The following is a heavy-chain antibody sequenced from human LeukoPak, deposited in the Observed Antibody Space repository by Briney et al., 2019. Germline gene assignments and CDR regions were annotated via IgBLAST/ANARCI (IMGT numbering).Heavy chain of an antibody. V-gene: IGHV3-21*01. J-gene: IGHJ4*02. Sequence: KPGGSLRLSCVASGFTFSSYNMNWVRQAPGKGLEWVSCISDRSNYIYYADSVKGRFIISRDNAKNSLYLELDSLRAEDTAVCHCVRDSDTYGDHTTRRFDSWGQGTLVTVSS. CDR1: GFTFSSYN. D-gene: IGHD4-17*01. CDR3: VRDSDTYGDHTTRRFDS. CDR2: ISDRSNYI.